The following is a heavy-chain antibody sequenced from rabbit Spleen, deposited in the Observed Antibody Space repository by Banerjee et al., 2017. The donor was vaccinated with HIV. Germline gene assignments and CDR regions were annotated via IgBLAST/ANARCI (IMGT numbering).Heavy chain of an antibody. CDR1: GFSFSSSYC. J-gene: IGHJ2*01. CDR2: IDPIFGTT. D-gene: IGHD4-1*01. Sequence: QEQLEESGGGLVKPEGSLTLTCKASGFSFSSSYCICWVRQAPGKGLEWIGYIDPIFGTTSYASWVNGRFTISSDNAQNTVDLQMNSLTAADTATYFCARDRGSGWGDAIDPWGQGTLVTVS. V-gene: IGHV1S43*01. CDR3: ARDRGSGWGDAIDP.